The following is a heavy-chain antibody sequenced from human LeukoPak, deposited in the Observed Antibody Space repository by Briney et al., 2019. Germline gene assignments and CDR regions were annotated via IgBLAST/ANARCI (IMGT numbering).Heavy chain of an antibody. CDR2: ISGSDSGT. CDR3: AKCMSGTGVCLNFDS. Sequence: GGSPRLSCEASGFTFSTYAMSWVRQPPGKGLQWVSGISGSDSGTYYTDSVKGRFNISRDNSKNTVYLEIDNLRAEDTAVYYCAKCMSGTGVCLNFDSWGQGILVTVSS. J-gene: IGHJ4*02. V-gene: IGHV3-23*01. CDR1: GFTFSTYA. D-gene: IGHD2-8*02.